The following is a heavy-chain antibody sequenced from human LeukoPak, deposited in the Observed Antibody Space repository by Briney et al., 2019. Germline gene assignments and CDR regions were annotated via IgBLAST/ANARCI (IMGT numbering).Heavy chain of an antibody. D-gene: IGHD3-16*01. CDR1: GFTFSGSW. V-gene: IGHV3-7*01. Sequence: GGSLRLSCAASGFTFSGSWMSGVRQAPGKGLEWVASINQDGGEKYSLDSVKGRFTISRDDTKSSLYLQMNSLRAEDTAMYYCARYRHLYYWGQGTLVTVSS. J-gene: IGHJ4*02. CDR2: INQDGGEK. CDR3: ARYRHLYY.